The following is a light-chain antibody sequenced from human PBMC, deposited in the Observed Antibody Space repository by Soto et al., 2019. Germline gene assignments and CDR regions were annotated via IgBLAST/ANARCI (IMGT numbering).Light chain of an antibody. CDR1: QSVGTS. J-gene: IGKJ2*01. CDR3: QQRTNWPPRDT. Sequence: DIILTQSPATLSLSPGERATLSCRASQSVGTSLAWFQQRPGQAPRLLLSDASTRATGLPARFSGSGSGTDFTLAITGLQPEDVAVYYCQQRTNWPPRDTFGQGTKLELK. V-gene: IGKV3-11*01. CDR2: DAS.